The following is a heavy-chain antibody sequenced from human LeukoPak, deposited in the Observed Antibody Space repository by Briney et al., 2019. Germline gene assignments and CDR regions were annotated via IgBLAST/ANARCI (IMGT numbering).Heavy chain of an antibody. Sequence: PGGSLRLSCAASGFTFSSYVMSWVRQAPCKGLEWVSAISGSGGSTYYAVSVKGRFTISRDKSKNTLSLQMNILRAEDTAVYYCAKDRHFEGSGSSTWEWDVWGKGTTVTISS. V-gene: IGHV3-23*01. J-gene: IGHJ6*04. CDR3: AKDRHFEGSGSSTWEWDV. D-gene: IGHD3-10*01. CDR1: GFTFSSYV. CDR2: ISGSGGST.